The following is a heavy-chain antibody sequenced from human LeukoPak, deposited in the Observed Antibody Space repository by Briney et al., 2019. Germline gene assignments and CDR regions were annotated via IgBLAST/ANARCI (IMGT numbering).Heavy chain of an antibody. D-gene: IGHD2-15*01. J-gene: IGHJ4*02. Sequence: ASVKVSCKASGYTFTGYYIHWVRQAPGQGLEWMGWINPNSGGTNYAQKFQGRVTMTRDTSISTAYMELSRLRSDDTAVYYCARVTSVVAATPFDYWGQGTLVTVSS. CDR1: GYTFTGYY. V-gene: IGHV1-2*02. CDR2: INPNSGGT. CDR3: ARVTSVVAATPFDY.